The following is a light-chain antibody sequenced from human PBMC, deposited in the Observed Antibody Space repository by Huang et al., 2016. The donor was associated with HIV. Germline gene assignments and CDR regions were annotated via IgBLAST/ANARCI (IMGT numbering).Light chain of an antibody. J-gene: IGKJ2*01. CDR1: QSIDTY. V-gene: IGKV1-39*01. CDR3: QETYNTPLT. CDR2: AAS. Sequence: DIQMTQSPSSLSVSVGDTVTITCRASQSIDTYLNWYQQKPGKAPRRLIYAASGLQRGVPSRFSGSGSGTDFTLTISSLQPEDFATYFCQETYNTPLTFGQGTKLETK.